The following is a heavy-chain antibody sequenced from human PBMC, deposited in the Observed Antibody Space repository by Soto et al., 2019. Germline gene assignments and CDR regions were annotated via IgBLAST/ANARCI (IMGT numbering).Heavy chain of an antibody. CDR2: IYYSGGT. J-gene: IGHJ4*02. CDR3: ARPSGSYLYYFDY. CDR1: GGSISSSSYY. V-gene: IGHV4-39*01. Sequence: QLQLQESGPGLVKPSETLSFTCTVSGGSISSSSYYWGWIRQPPGKGLEWIGSIYYSGGTYYSPSLKSRVTMSVDTSKNQFSLKLSSVTAADTAVYYCARPSGSYLYYFDYWGQGTLVTVSS. D-gene: IGHD1-26*01.